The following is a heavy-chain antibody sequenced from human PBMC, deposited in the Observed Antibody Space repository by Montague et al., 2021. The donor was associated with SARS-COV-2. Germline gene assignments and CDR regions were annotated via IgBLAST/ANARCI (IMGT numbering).Heavy chain of an antibody. Sequence: TLSLTCTVSGGSISRGGYYYTWIRQYPGKGLEWIGNIHDTGRTNYKSCLRSRITMSVDTSKNQFSLKLTSVTAADTAVYYCARVLEYGNASGYFDYWGQGTLVTVSS. CDR1: GGSISRGGYY. CDR3: ARVLEYGNASGYFDY. D-gene: IGHD1-1*01. J-gene: IGHJ4*02. CDR2: IHDTGRT. V-gene: IGHV4-31*03.